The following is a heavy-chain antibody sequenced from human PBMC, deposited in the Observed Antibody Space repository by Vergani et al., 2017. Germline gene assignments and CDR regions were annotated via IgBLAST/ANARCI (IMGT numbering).Heavy chain of an antibody. CDR1: GGSISSGSYY. CDR2: IYTSGST. J-gene: IGHJ6*02. Sequence: QVQLQESGPGLVKPSQTLSLTCTVSGGSISSGSYYWSWIRQPAGKGLEWIGRIYTSGSTNYNPSLKSRVTISVDTSKNQFSLKLSSVTAADTAVYYCARDDDYYYYGMDVWGQGTTVTVSS. CDR3: ARDDDYYYYGMDV. V-gene: IGHV4-61*02.